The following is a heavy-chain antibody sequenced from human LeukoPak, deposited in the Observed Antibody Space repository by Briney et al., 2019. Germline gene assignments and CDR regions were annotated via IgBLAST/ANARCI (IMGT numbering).Heavy chain of an antibody. CDR2: INPSGGST. CDR1: GYTFTGYY. D-gene: IGHD5-12*01. J-gene: IGHJ3*02. V-gene: IGHV1-46*01. CDR3: ARVYSGNDAFDI. Sequence: ASVKVSCKASGYTFTGYYMHWVRQAPGQGLEWMGIINPSGGSTSYAQKFQGRVTMTRDMSTSTVYMELSSLRSEDTAVYYCARVYSGNDAFDIWGQGTMVTVSS.